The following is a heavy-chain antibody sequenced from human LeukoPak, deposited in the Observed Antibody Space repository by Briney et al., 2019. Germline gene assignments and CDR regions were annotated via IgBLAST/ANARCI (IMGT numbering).Heavy chain of an antibody. CDR2: IYYNGIT. CDR1: GGSISSGAYY. J-gene: IGHJ5*02. Sequence: SQTLSLTCTASGGSISSGAYYWSWIRQHPGKGLEWIADIYYNGITHYNPSLKSRLTISMDTSKNQFSLKLNSVSAADTAVYFCATQILESSAERRWFDPWGQGTLVTVSS. D-gene: IGHD3-22*01. CDR3: ATQILESSAERRWFDP. V-gene: IGHV4-31*03.